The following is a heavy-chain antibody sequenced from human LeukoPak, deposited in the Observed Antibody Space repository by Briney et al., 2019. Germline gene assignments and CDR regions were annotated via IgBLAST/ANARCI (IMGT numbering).Heavy chain of an antibody. J-gene: IGHJ5*02. CDR3: ARGALGWFDP. CDR1: GGFIGSGGYS. Sequence: SQTLSLTCAVSGGFIGSGGYSWWWVRQPPGKGLEWIGYVVTTGTTYYNPSLNSRLTISLDVSKNQLSLKLSSVTAADTAVYYCARGALGWFDPWGQGTLVTVSS. CDR2: VVTTGTT. V-gene: IGHV4-30-4*07.